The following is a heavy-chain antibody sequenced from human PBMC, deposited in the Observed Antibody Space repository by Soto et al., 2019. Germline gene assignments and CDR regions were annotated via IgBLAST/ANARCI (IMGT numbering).Heavy chain of an antibody. CDR1: GGSFSGYY. V-gene: IGHV4-34*01. J-gene: IGHJ5*02. Sequence: SETLSLTCAVYGGSFSGYYWSWIRRPPGKGLEWIGEINHSGSTNYNPSLKSRVTISVDTSKNQFSLKLSSVTAADTAVYYCARGLYINWFDPWGQGTLVTVSS. CDR2: INHSGST. D-gene: IGHD2-2*02. CDR3: ARGLYINWFDP.